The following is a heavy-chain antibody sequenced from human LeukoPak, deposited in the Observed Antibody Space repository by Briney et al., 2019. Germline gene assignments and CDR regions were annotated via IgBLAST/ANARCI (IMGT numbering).Heavy chain of an antibody. CDR2: TTTYKVKT. CDR3: ARGYCGGDCPLKY. V-gene: IGHV1-18*01. CDR1: GYTFASYG. J-gene: IGHJ4*02. Sequence: ASVKVSCKASGYTFASYGITWVRQAPGQGLEWMGWTTTYKVKTDYARAFQGRVTLTTDPSTSTAYMELRSLRSDDTAVYFCARGYCGGDCPLKYWGQGTLVTVSS. D-gene: IGHD2-21*01.